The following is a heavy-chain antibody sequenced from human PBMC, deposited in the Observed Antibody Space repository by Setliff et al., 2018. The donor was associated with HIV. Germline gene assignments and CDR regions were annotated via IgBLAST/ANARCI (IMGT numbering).Heavy chain of an antibody. CDR2: INHRTNS. D-gene: IGHD1-1*01. CDR3: AKNRKNWNQPDHYYHYYMDV. Sequence: PSETLSLTCAVYGGSFSGYYCTWIRQPPGKGLEWIAAINHRTNSTYNPSLKSRVTISVDTSKNKVSLRLNSLTAADTAVYYCAKNRKNWNQPDHYYHYYMDVWGKGTTVTVSS. J-gene: IGHJ6*03. CDR1: GGSFSGYY. V-gene: IGHV4-34*01.